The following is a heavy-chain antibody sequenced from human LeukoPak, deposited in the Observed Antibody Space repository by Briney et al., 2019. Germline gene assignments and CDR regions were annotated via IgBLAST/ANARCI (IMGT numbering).Heavy chain of an antibody. CDR2: ISSNGGST. CDR3: VKDESDIVATISWFDP. J-gene: IGHJ5*02. D-gene: IGHD5-12*01. CDR1: GFTFSSYA. V-gene: IGHV3-64D*06. Sequence: QPGGSLRLSCSASGFTFSSYAMHWVRQAPGKGLEYVLAISSNGGSTYYADSVKGRFTISRANSKNTLYLQMSSLRAEDTAVYYWVKDESDIVATISWFDPWGQGTLVTVSS.